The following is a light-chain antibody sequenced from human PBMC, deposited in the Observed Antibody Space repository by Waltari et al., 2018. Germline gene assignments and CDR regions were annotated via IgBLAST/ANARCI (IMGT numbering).Light chain of an antibody. J-gene: IGLJ1*01. CDR3: GTWDSSLRIYV. CDR2: DNY. Sequence: HSVLTQPPTVSAPPGQKVTISSSGSSSNTGSYEVSWYQQFPGTAPKVLIYDNYRRPSGTPDRFSGSRSGSSATLAITGLQTGDEADYYCGTWDSSLRIYVFGTGTKVTVL. V-gene: IGLV1-51*01. CDR1: SSNTGSYE.